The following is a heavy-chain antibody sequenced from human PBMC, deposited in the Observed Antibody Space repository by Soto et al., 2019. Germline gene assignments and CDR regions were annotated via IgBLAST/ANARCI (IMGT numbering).Heavy chain of an antibody. CDR2: FDPSDSYT. CDR3: ARQGINYDFWSGYYYYYYYGMDV. J-gene: IGHJ6*02. CDR1: GYSFTSYW. Sequence: GESLKISCKGYGYSFTSYWISWVRQRPFKCMEWMGIFDPSDSYTNYSPSFQGHVTISADKSISTAYLQWSSLKASDTAMYYCARQGINYDFWSGYYYYYYYGMDVWGQGTTVTVSS. V-gene: IGHV5-10-1*01. D-gene: IGHD3-3*01.